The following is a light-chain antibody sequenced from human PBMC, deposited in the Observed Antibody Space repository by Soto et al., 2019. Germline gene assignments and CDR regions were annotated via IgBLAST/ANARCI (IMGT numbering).Light chain of an antibody. J-gene: IGKJ1*01. V-gene: IGKV3D-20*01. CDR1: QSVSNNY. CDR2: DAS. Sequence: EIVLTQSPATLSLSPGERATLSCGASQSVSNNYLAWYQQRPGLAPRLLIYDASSRATGVPDRFSGSGSGTDFTLIISRVEPEDLAVYYCQQYGNSPGTFGQGTKVEIK. CDR3: QQYGNSPGT.